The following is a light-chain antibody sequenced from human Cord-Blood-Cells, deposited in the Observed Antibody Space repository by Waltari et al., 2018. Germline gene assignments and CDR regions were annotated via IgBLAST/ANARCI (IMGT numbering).Light chain of an antibody. CDR1: QGISIA. Sequence: AIDVTQSQYSLFASLGDRVTITRRASQGISIALAWYQPKPGTAPKLLIYDAFSWESGVPSRFSGSGSGTDFPLTIRSLQPEDFAPYYGQQFKRYPLFGPGVKVYLK. V-gene: IGKV1-13*02. CDR3: QQFKRYPL. CDR2: DAF. J-gene: IGKJ3*01.